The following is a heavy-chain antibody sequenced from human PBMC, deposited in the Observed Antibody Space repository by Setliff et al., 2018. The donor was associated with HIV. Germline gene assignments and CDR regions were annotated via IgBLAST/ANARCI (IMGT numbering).Heavy chain of an antibody. CDR2: IEPSSGGT. CDR1: GYTFTAYY. CDR3: ARQDHSSVNTGSLYAFDV. V-gene: IGHV1-2*06. D-gene: IGHD2-8*02. Sequence: GASVKVSCKASGYTFTAYYIHWVRQAPGHELQLMGRIEPSSGGTNYIQKFQGRVTITRDTSIYTVYMELTGLTSDDTAAYYCARQDHSSVNTGSLYAFDVWGQGTMVTVSS. J-gene: IGHJ3*01.